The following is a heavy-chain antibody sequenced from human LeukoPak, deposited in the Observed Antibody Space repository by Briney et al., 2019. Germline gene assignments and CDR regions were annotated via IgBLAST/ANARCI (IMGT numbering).Heavy chain of an antibody. CDR2: INPNSGDT. D-gene: IGHD2-2*01. Sequence: ASVKVSCTASGYTFTGYYMHWVRQAPGQGLEWMGRINPNSGDTNYAQKFQGRVTMTRDTSISTAYMELSRLTSDDTAVYYCARDYCSSTSCLFDYWGQGTLVTVSS. CDR3: ARDYCSSTSCLFDY. V-gene: IGHV1-2*06. J-gene: IGHJ4*02. CDR1: GYTFTGYY.